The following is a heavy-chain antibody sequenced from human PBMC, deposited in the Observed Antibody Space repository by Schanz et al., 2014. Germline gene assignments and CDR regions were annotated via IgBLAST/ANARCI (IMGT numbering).Heavy chain of an antibody. CDR1: GFTFSTYW. D-gene: IGHD3-16*01. CDR2: ISYNGGA. J-gene: IGHJ6*02. Sequence: VQLVESGGGLVQPGGSLRLSCAASGFTFSTYWMSWIRQPPGKGLEWIGEISYNGGANNPSLQGRVTISGDTSKKEVSLTLRSVTAADTAVYYCVVEDVGAHSYFYYGMEVWGQGTTVTVSS. V-gene: IGHV4-34*08. CDR3: VVEDVGAHSYFYYGMEV.